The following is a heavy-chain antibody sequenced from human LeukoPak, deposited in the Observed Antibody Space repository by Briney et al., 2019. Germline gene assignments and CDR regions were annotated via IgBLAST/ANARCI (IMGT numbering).Heavy chain of an antibody. D-gene: IGHD6-19*01. CDR2: INPNSGGT. V-gene: IGHV1-2*02. CDR3: ARGVAVAGKVDY. Sequence: ASVKVSCKASGYTFTGYYLHWVRQAPGQGLEWMGWINPNSGGTNYAQKFQGRVTITRDTSISTAYMELRSLRSDDTAVYYCARGVAVAGKVDYWGQGTLVTVSS. J-gene: IGHJ4*02. CDR1: GYTFTGYY.